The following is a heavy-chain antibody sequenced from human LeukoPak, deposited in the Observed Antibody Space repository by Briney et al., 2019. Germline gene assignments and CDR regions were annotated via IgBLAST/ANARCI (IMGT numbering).Heavy chain of an antibody. V-gene: IGHV4-59*01. J-gene: IGHJ4*02. D-gene: IGHD4-17*01. CDR2: IYYSGST. CDR3: ARNRLRLDY. Sequence: PETLSLTCTVSGGSISSYYWSWIRQPPGKGLEWIGYIYYSGSTNYNPSLKSRVTISVDTSKNQFSLQLSSVTAADTAVYYCARNRLRLDYWGQGTLVTVSS. CDR1: GGSISSYY.